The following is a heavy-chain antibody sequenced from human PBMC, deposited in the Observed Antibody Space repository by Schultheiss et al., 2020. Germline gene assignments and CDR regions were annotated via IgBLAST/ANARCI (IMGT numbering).Heavy chain of an antibody. CDR3: ARDPGYYGSGTLPLYYYYGMDV. CDR2: IWYDGSNK. J-gene: IGHJ6*02. D-gene: IGHD3-10*01. Sequence: GGSLRLSCAASGFTFSSYGMHWVRQAPGKGLEWVAVIWYDGSNKYYADSVKGRFTISRDNSKNTLYLQMNSLRAEDTAVYYCARDPGYYGSGTLPLYYYYGMDVWGQGTTVTVSS. CDR1: GFTFSSYG. V-gene: IGHV3-33*01.